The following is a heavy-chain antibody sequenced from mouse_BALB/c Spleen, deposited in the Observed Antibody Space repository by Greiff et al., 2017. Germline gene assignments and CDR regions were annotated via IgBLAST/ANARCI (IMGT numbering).Heavy chain of an antibody. CDR2: IYPGDGET. CDR1: GYAFSSYW. Sequence: QVQLLQSGPELVKPGASVKISCKASGYAFSSYWMNWVKQRPGQGLEWIGRIYPGDGETNYTRKVKGKATLTADKSSSTAYMQHSRLTSVDSAVYFCATMNTTAYYAMDYWGQGTSVTVSS. D-gene: IGHD1-2*01. V-gene: IGHV1-82*01. J-gene: IGHJ4*01. CDR3: ATMNTTAYYAMDY.